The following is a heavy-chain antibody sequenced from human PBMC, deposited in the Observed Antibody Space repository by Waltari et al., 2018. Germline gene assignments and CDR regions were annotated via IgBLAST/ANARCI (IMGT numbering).Heavy chain of an antibody. CDR3: ARAENVVPDYYYYMDV. Sequence: QLQLQESGSGLVKPSQTLSLTCAVSGGSISRGGYSWSWMRQPPGTGLEWIGDIDHSGSIDYNPLLKIRVTISVDRTKNQFSLKLSSVTAADTAVYYCARAENVVPDYYYYMDVWGKGTTVTVSS. V-gene: IGHV4-30-2*01. J-gene: IGHJ6*03. CDR2: IDHSGSI. CDR1: GGSISRGGYS. D-gene: IGHD2-15*01.